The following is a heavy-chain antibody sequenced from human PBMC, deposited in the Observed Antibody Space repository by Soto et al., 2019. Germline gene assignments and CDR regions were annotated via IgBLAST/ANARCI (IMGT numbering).Heavy chain of an antibody. CDR3: ARQDCSSTSCYIHNWFDP. D-gene: IGHD2-2*01. J-gene: IGHJ5*02. CDR1: GGSISSSSYY. CDR2: IYYSGST. Sequence: SETLSLTCTVSGGSISSSSYYWGWIRQPPGKGLEWIGSIYYSGSTYYNPSLKSRVTISVDTSKNQFSLKLSSVTAADTAVYYCARQDCSSTSCYIHNWFDPWGQGTLVTVSS. V-gene: IGHV4-39*01.